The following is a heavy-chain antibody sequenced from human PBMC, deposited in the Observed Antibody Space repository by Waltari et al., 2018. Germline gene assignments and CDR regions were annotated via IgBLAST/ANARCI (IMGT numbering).Heavy chain of an antibody. V-gene: IGHV1-3*01. CDR2: INAGNGNT. CDR3: ARLGAAAGNPFDY. J-gene: IGHJ4*02. CDR1: GYTFTSYA. D-gene: IGHD6-13*01. Sequence: QVQLVQSGAEVKKPGASVKVSCKASGYTFTSYAMHWVRQAPGQRLEWMGWINAGNGNTKYSQKFQGRVTITRDTSASTAYMELSSLRSEDTAVYYCARLGAAAGNPFDYWGQGTLVTVSS.